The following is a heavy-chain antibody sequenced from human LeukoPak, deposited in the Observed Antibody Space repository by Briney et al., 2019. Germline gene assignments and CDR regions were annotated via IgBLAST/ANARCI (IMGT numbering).Heavy chain of an antibody. CDR1: GFTFSSYS. CDR2: ISISSSYI. J-gene: IGHJ6*03. CDR3: AREGGCSGGSCTGYYYYYMDV. D-gene: IGHD2-15*01. V-gene: IGHV3-21*01. Sequence: GGSLRLSCAASGFTFSSYSMNWVRQAPGKGLEWVSSISISSSYIYYADSVKGRFTIPRDNAKTSLYLQMNSLRVEETAVYYCAREGGCSGGSCTGYYYYYMDVWGKGTTVTISS.